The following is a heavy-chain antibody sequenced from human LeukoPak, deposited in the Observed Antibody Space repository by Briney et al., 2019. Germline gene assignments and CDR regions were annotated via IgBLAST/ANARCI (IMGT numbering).Heavy chain of an antibody. CDR1: GFTVSSNY. V-gene: IGHV3-53*01. Sequence: GGSLRLSCAASGFTVSSNYMSWVRQAPGKGLEWFSIIYSGAGAYYADSVKGRFTISRDHSKNTLYLQMTSLRPEDTAVYYCARAHAWNYYYYGMDVWGRGTTVTVSS. CDR3: ARAHAWNYYYYGMDV. CDR2: IYSGAGA. J-gene: IGHJ6*02. D-gene: IGHD5-12*01.